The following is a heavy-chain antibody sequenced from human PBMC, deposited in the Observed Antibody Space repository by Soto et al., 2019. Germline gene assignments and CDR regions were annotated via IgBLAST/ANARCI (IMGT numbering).Heavy chain of an antibody. CDR2: MNPNSGNT. J-gene: IGHJ5*01. CDR3: ARSDGYNFNWLDS. V-gene: IGHV1-8*01. D-gene: IGHD2-21*01. Sequence: QVQLVQSGAEVKTPGASVKVSCKASGYTFATYDINWVRQAPGQGLEWMGWMNPNSGNTGYAQKFPGRLTMTRDTALSVAHMELSSLRNEATAVYYCARSDGYNFNWLDSWGQGTLVTVSA. CDR1: GYTFATYD.